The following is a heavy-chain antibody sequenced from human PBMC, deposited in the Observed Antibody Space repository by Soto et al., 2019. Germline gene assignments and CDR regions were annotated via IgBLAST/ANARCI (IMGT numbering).Heavy chain of an antibody. Sequence: QVQLVQSGAEVKKPGSSVKVSCKVSGGTFSSYTISWVRQAPGQGLEWMGRIIPVLDIEKYAQKFRGRVTITADKSTSTAYMELVSLRSEDTAVYYCAGLTETGTTAYDYWGQGTLVNVSS. CDR3: AGLTETGTTAYDY. D-gene: IGHD1-7*01. CDR1: GGTFSSYT. V-gene: IGHV1-69*02. J-gene: IGHJ4*02. CDR2: IIPVLDIE.